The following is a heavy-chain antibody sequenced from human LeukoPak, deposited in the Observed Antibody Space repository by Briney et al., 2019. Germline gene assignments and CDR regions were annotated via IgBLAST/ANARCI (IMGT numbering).Heavy chain of an antibody. CDR1: GFTFSSYA. Sequence: GGSLRLSCAASGFTFSSYAMNWVRQAPGKGLEWVSSISSSSSYIYYADSVKGRFTISRDNAKNSLYLQMNSLRAEDTAVYYCASHNYYNSSGYYYGPNGPNWYFDLWGRGTLVTVSS. D-gene: IGHD3-22*01. J-gene: IGHJ2*01. CDR3: ASHNYYNSSGYYYGPNGPNWYFDL. V-gene: IGHV3-21*04. CDR2: ISSSSSYI.